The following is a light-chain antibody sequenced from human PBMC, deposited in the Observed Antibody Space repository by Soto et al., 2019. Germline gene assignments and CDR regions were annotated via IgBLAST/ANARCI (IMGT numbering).Light chain of an antibody. CDR2: AAS. J-gene: IGKJ4*01. Sequence: IQMTQSPSSLSASVGDRVTITCRASQSISNDLGWYQQKPGKAPKLLIYAASSLQSGVPSRFSGSGSGTDFTLTISSLQPEDFATYYCLQDYNYPLTFGGGTKVDIK. CDR3: LQDYNYPLT. CDR1: QSISND. V-gene: IGKV1-6*01.